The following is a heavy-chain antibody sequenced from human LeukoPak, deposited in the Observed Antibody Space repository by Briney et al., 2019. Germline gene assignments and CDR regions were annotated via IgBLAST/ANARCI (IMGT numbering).Heavy chain of an antibody. CDR3: ARATVTLIDY. J-gene: IGHJ4*02. CDR2: IYTSGST. D-gene: IGHD4-11*01. Sequence: RXPAXXXXEWIGRIYTSGSTNYNPSLKIRVTISVDTSKNQFSLKLSSVTAADTAVYYCARATVTLIDYWGQGTLVTVSS. V-gene: IGHV4-61*02.